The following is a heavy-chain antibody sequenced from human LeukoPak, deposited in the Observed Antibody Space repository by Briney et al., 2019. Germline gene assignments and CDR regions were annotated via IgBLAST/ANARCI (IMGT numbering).Heavy chain of an antibody. CDR3: ARHASYYGSGSYYLDL. D-gene: IGHD3-10*01. J-gene: IGHJ4*02. CDR2: INPGDSDT. Sequence: GESLKIPCKGSGYSFTSYWIGWVRQMPGKGLEWMGIINPGDSDTRYSPSFQGQVTISVDTSISTAFLYWSSLKASDTAMYYCARHASYYGSGSYYLDLWGRGTLVTVSS. CDR1: GYSFTSYW. V-gene: IGHV5-51*01.